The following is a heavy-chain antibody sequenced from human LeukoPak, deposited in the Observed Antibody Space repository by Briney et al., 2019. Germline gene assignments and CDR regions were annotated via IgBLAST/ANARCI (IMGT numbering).Heavy chain of an antibody. CDR1: GFTFSSYA. D-gene: IGHD4-23*01. V-gene: IGHV3-23*01. Sequence: PGGSLRLSCAASGFTFSSYAMNWVRQAPGKGLEWVSVISGSGDTTFYADSVKGRFTISKDNSKNTLYLQMNNLRAEDTAVYYCAKAGGSADYGGNSGNVCWGQGTLVIVSS. CDR2: ISGSGDTT. J-gene: IGHJ4*02. CDR3: AKAGGSADYGGNSGNVC.